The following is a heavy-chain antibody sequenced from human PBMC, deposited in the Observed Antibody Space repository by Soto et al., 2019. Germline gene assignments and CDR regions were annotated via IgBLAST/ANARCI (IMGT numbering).Heavy chain of an antibody. CDR1: GYTFTNYA. V-gene: IGHV1-3*01. CDR3: ACEQQLATFQH. J-gene: IGHJ1*01. CDR2: INAGSGNT. D-gene: IGHD6-13*01. Sequence: QVQLVQSGAEVKKPGASVKVSRKASGYTFTNYAIHWVRQAPGQRLEWMGWINAGSGNTKYSQRFEGRVSITRDTSASTAYMEVSSLTSEDTAVYYCACEQQLATFQHWGQGTLVTVSS.